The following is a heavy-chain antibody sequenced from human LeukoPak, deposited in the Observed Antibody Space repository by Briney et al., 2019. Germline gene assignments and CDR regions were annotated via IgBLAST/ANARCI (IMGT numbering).Heavy chain of an antibody. J-gene: IGHJ4*02. V-gene: IGHV3-7*01. CDR1: GFTFSSYW. CDR3: AREHSEEWFGELSNPLDY. CDR2: IKQDGSEK. Sequence: PGGSLRLSCAASGFTFSSYWMSWVRQAPGKGLEWVANIKQDGSEKYYVDSVKGRFTISRDNAKNSLYLQMNSLRAEDTAVYYCAREHSEEWFGELSNPLDYWGQGTLVTVSS. D-gene: IGHD3-10*01.